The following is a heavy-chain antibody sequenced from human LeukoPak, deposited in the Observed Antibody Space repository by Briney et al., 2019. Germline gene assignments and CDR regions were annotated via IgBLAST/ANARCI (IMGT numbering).Heavy chain of an antibody. J-gene: IGHJ6*02. V-gene: IGHV4-34*01. CDR3: ARGSNIVVVPAAMTPMDV. CDR1: GGSFSGYY. D-gene: IGHD2-2*01. Sequence: TSETLSLTCAVYGGSFSGYYWSWIRQPPGKGLEWIGEINHSGSTNYNPSLKSRVTISVDTSKNQFSLKLSSVTAADTAVYYCARGSNIVVVPAAMTPMDVWGQGTTVTVSS. CDR2: INHSGST.